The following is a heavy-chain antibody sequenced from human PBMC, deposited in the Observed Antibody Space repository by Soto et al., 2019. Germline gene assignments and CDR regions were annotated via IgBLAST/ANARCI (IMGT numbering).Heavy chain of an antibody. CDR2: IIPIFGTA. D-gene: IGHD2-21*02. J-gene: IGHJ5*02. Sequence: SVKVSCKASGGTFSSYAISWVRQAPGQGLEWMGGIIPIFGTANYAQKFQGRVTITADESTSTAYMELSSLRSEDTAVYYCARDTDCGGDCPYWFDPWGQGTLVTVSS. CDR1: GGTFSSYA. CDR3: ARDTDCGGDCPYWFDP. V-gene: IGHV1-69*13.